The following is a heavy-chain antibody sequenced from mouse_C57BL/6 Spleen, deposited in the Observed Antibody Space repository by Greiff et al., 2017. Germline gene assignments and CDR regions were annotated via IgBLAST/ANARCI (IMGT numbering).Heavy chain of an antibody. D-gene: IGHD2-5*01. V-gene: IGHV1-22*01. Sequence: SGPELVKPGASVKMSCKASGYTFTDYNMHWVKQSHGKSLEWIGYINPNNGGTSYNQKFKGKATLTVNKSSSTAYMELRSLTSEDSAVYYCARGHYSNAWFAYWGQGTLVTVSA. CDR1: GYTFTDYN. J-gene: IGHJ3*01. CDR3: ARGHYSNAWFAY. CDR2: INPNNGGT.